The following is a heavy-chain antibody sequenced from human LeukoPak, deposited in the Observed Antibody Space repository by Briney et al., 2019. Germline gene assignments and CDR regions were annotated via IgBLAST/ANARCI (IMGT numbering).Heavy chain of an antibody. CDR1: GGSINSSNYF. Sequence: SETLSLTCTVSGGSINSSNYFWGWIRQPPGKGLEWIGIFYYSGSTFYNPSLNSRVTISADTSKNQFSLNLNSITAADTAVYYCASLDYVAQNTYRPFDYWGQGTLVTVSS. D-gene: IGHD4-17*01. CDR2: FYYSGST. J-gene: IGHJ4*02. V-gene: IGHV4-39*07. CDR3: ASLDYVAQNTYRPFDY.